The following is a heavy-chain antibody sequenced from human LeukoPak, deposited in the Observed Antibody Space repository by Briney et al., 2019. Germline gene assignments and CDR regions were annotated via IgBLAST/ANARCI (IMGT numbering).Heavy chain of an antibody. CDR3: ARDPEVGPAYYFDY. V-gene: IGHV3-33*01. CDR2: IWYDGSNK. CDR1: GCTFSSYG. D-gene: IGHD1-26*01. Sequence: VGSLRLSCAASGCTFSSYGMQWVRQAPGKGLEGAAVIWYDGSNKYYADSVKGRFTSSRDNSKNTLYLQMNSLRAEDTAVYYCARDPEVGPAYYFDYWGQGTLVTVSS. J-gene: IGHJ4*02.